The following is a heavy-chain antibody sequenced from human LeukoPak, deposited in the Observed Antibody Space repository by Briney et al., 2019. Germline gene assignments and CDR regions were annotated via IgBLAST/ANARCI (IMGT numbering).Heavy chain of an antibody. V-gene: IGHV7-4-1*02. CDR2: INTNTGNP. CDR3: ARVVEDAFDI. CDR1: GYTFTSYA. J-gene: IGHJ3*02. Sequence: ASVKVPCKASGYTFTSYAMHWVRQAPGQGLEWMGWINTNTGNPTYAQGFTGRFVFSLDTPVSTAYLQISSLKAEDTAVYYCARVVEDAFDIWGQGTMVTVSS.